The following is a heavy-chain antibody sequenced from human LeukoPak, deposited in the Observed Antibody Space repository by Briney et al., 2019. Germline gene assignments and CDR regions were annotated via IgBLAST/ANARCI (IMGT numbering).Heavy chain of an antibody. D-gene: IGHD2/OR15-2a*01. CDR3: ARVLTKFSTGLFVLYY. V-gene: IGHV1-2*02. J-gene: IGHJ4*02. Sequence: ASVKVPCKASGYTFTGYYMHWVRQAPGQGLEWMGWINPNSGGTNYAQKFQGRVTMTRDTSISTAYMELSRLRSDDTAVYYCARVLTKFSTGLFVLYYWGQGTLVTVSS. CDR1: GYTFTGYY. CDR2: INPNSGGT.